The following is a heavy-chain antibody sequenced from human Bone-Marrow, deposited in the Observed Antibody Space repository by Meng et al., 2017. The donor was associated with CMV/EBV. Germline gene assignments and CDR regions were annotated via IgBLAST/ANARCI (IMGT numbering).Heavy chain of an antibody. CDR1: GYTFTSYY. D-gene: IGHD6-13*01. V-gene: IGHV1-46*01. CDR2: INPSGGST. CDR3: AINRGGDIAAAGTLGDY. J-gene: IGHJ4*02. Sequence: ASVKVSCKASGYTFTSYYMHWVRQAPGQGLEWMGIINPSGGSTSYAQKFQGRVTMTRGTSTSTVYMELSSLRSEDTAVYYCAINRGGDIAAAGTLGDYWGQGTLVTVSS.